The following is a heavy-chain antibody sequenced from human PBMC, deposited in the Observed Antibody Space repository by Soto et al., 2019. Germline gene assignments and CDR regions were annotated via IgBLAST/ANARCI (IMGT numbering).Heavy chain of an antibody. J-gene: IGHJ4*02. CDR3: ARLYSSGWPYYFDY. Sequence: SETLSLTCTVSGGSISSGDYYWSWIRQPPGKGLEWIGYIYYSGSTYYNPSLKSRVTISVDTSKNQFSLKLGSVTAADTAVYYCARLYSSGWPYYFDYWGQGILVTVSS. CDR1: GGSISSGDYY. CDR2: IYYSGST. V-gene: IGHV4-30-4*01. D-gene: IGHD6-19*01.